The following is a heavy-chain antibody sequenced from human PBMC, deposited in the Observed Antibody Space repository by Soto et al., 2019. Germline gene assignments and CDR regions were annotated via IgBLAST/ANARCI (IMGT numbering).Heavy chain of an antibody. CDR2: IIPIFGTA. CDR1: GGTFSSYA. V-gene: IGHV1-69*01. CDR3: ARDRGYYDSSGEFDAFDI. J-gene: IGHJ3*02. D-gene: IGHD3-22*01. Sequence: QVQLVQSGAEVKKPGSSVKVSCKASGGTFSSYAISWVRQAPGQGLEWMGGIIPIFGTANYAQKFQGRVTITADESTSTAYMELSSLRSEDTAVYYCARDRGYYDSSGEFDAFDIWGQWTMVTVSS.